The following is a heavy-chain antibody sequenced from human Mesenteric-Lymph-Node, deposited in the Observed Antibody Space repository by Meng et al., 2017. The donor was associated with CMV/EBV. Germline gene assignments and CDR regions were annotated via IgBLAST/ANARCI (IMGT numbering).Heavy chain of an antibody. CDR3: ARGSAVFGDLRD. V-gene: IGHV4-34*01. Sequence: TCAAPGGSFSGSDWSWIRQPPGKGLECIGEVNHSGSTKSNSSLRRRLTMSVDTSKNHFSLKLTSVTAADTAVYYCARGSAVFGDLRDRGQGTLVTVSS. D-gene: IGHD3-3*01. CDR2: VNHSGST. J-gene: IGHJ4*02. CDR1: GGSFSGSD.